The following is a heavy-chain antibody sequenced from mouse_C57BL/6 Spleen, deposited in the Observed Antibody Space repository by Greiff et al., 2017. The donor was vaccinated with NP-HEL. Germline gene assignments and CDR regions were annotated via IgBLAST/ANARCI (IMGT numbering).Heavy chain of an antibody. J-gene: IGHJ4*01. CDR3: AKGSIYYGSYYAMDY. CDR1: GYSFTDYN. Sequence: EVQLQESGPELVKPGASVKISCKASGYSFTDYNMNWVKQSNGKSLEWIGVINPNYGPTSYNQKFKGKATLTVDQSSSTAYMQLNSLTSEDSAVYYCAKGSIYYGSYYAMDYWGQGTSVTVSS. D-gene: IGHD2-1*01. CDR2: INPNYGPT. V-gene: IGHV1-39*01.